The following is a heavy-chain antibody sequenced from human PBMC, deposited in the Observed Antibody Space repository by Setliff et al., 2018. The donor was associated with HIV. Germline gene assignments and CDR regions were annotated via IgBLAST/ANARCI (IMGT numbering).Heavy chain of an antibody. Sequence: SETLSLTCAVHGGSFSGYYWSWIRQSPGKGLEWIGEINHSGSTNYNPSLKSRVTILGDTSKNQFSLKLSSVTAADTAVYYCARRAGSDYFTRFDYWGQGTPVTVSS. CDR2: INHSGST. J-gene: IGHJ4*02. CDR3: ARRAGSDYFTRFDY. D-gene: IGHD3-10*01. V-gene: IGHV4-34*01. CDR1: GGSFSGYY.